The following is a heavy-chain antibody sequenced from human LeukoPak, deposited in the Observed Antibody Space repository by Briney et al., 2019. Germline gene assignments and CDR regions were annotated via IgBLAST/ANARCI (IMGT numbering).Heavy chain of an antibody. D-gene: IGHD6-19*01. CDR2: IYHSGST. V-gene: IGHV4-30-2*01. Sequence: SQTLSLTCTVSGGSISRDGYYWSWIRQPPGKGLEWIGYIYHSGSTYYNPSLKSRVAMSVDNSKNQFSLRLTSVTAADTAVYWCATTEYSSGWYRDWGQGTLVTVSS. CDR3: ATTEYSSGWYRD. CDR1: GGSISRDGYY. J-gene: IGHJ4*02.